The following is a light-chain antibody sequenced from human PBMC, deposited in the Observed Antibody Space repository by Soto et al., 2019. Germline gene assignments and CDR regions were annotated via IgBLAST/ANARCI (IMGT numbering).Light chain of an antibody. CDR3: QXYNNWPRT. CDR2: DAS. V-gene: IGKV3-15*01. Sequence: VMTQSPATLSVSPGESATLSCRASQSISNNLAWYQQKPGQAPRLLMYDASTRATGIPDRFSGSGSGAEFTLTISSLQSEDLAVYYCQXYNNWPRTFGQGT. CDR1: QSISNN. J-gene: IGKJ1*01.